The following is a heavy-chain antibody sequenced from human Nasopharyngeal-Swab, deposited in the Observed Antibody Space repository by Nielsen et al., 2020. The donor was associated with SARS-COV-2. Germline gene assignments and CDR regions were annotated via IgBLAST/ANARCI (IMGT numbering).Heavy chain of an antibody. D-gene: IGHD3-22*01. CDR3: ARGLVDVNMMLVVIGFSYWLDS. Sequence: SETLSLTCAVYGGSFSGYYWTWIRQPAGKGLEWIGEVNHSGTTTYNPSLKSRVTISADTSKNQFSLNLSSVTAADTAVYYCARGLVDVNMMLVVIGFSYWLDSWGQGTLVTVSS. CDR1: GGSFSGYY. CDR2: VNHSGTT. V-gene: IGHV4-34*01. J-gene: IGHJ5*01.